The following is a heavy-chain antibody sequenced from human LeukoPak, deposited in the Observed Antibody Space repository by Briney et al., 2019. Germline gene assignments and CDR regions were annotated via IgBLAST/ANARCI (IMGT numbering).Heavy chain of an antibody. J-gene: IGHJ5*02. CDR1: GFTFSNAW. V-gene: IGHV3-15*01. D-gene: IGHD6-13*01. CDR3: TTAPSKQQPGWFDP. CDR2: IKSKTDGGTT. Sequence: PGGSLRLSCAASGFTFSNAWMSWVRQAPGKGLEWVGRIKSKTDGGTTDYAAPVKGRFTISRDDSKNTLYLQMNSLKTEDTAVYYCTTAPSKQQPGWFDPWGQGTLVTVSS.